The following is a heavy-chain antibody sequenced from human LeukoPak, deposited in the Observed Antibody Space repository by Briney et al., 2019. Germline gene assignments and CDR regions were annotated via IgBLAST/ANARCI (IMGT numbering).Heavy chain of an antibody. CDR3: ARDYYDSSGFGPFDP. Sequence: SETLSLTCTVSGGSISSSSYYWGWIRQPPGKGLEWIGSIYYSGSTYYNPSLKSRVTISVDTSKNQFSLKLSSVTAADTAVYYCARDYYDSSGFGPFDPWGQGTLVTVSS. V-gene: IGHV4-39*07. D-gene: IGHD3-22*01. CDR2: IYYSGST. CDR1: GGSISSSSYY. J-gene: IGHJ5*02.